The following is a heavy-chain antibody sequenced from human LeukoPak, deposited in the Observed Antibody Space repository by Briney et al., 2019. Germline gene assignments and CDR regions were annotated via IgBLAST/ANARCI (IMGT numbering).Heavy chain of an antibody. D-gene: IGHD6-19*01. CDR2: INPNTGGT. CDR1: GYTFTGYY. CDR3: ARSGKGYSSGWAPFDY. V-gene: IGHV1-2*02. Sequence: GASVKVSCKASGYTFTGYYMHWVRQAPGQGLEWMGWINPNTGGTNYPQKFQGRVTMTRDTSISTAYMELSRLRSDDTAVYYCARSGKGYSSGWAPFDYWGQGTLVTVSS. J-gene: IGHJ4*02.